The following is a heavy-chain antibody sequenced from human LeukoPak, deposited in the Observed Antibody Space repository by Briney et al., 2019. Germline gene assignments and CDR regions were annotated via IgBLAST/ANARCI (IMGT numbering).Heavy chain of an antibody. CDR3: ASRNYYDSSGYYYYYFDY. CDR2: ISGSGTST. J-gene: IGHJ4*02. Sequence: GGSLRLSCAPSGFTLSNYAMSWVRQARGKGLEWVSGISGSGTSTYYADSVKGRFTISRDNSKNTLYLQMNGLRAEDTAVYYCASRNYYDSSGYYYYYFDYWGQGILVTVSS. D-gene: IGHD3-22*01. CDR1: GFTLSNYA. V-gene: IGHV3-23*01.